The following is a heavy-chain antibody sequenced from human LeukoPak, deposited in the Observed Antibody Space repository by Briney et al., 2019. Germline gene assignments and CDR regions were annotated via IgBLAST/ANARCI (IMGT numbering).Heavy chain of an antibody. CDR1: GGSFSGYY. CDR2: INHSGST. J-gene: IGHJ5*02. V-gene: IGHV4-34*01. D-gene: IGHD2-8*01. CDR3: ARGRGIMVYAIGLGNWFDP. Sequence: SETLSLTRAVYGGSFSGYYWSWIRQPPGKGLEWIGEINHSGSTNYNPSLKSRVTISVDTSKNQFSLKLSSVTAADTAVYYCARGRGIMVYAIGLGNWFDPWGQGTLVTVSS.